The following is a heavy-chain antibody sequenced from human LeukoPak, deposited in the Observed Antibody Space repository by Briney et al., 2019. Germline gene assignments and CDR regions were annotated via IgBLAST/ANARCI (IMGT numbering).Heavy chain of an antibody. V-gene: IGHV4-34*01. D-gene: IGHD3-10*01. Sequence: SETLSLTCAVYGGSFSGYYWSWIRQPPGKGLEWIGEINHSGSTNYNPSPKSRVTISVDTSKNQFSLKLSSVTAADTAVYYCARARYYCGSGSYRYFDYWGQGTLVTVSS. CDR3: ARARYYCGSGSYRYFDY. J-gene: IGHJ4*02. CDR2: INHSGST. CDR1: GGSFSGYY.